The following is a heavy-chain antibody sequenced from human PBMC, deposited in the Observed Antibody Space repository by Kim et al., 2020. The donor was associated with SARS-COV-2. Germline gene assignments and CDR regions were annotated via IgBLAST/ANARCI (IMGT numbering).Heavy chain of an antibody. Sequence: ASVKVSCKASGYTFSSYGISWVRQAPGQGLEWMGWISAYNGHTNYAQKLQGRVTMTTDTSTSIAYMELSSLRSDDTAVYYCARNRPLGYCSSTSCYEMDFDYWGQGTLVTVSS. J-gene: IGHJ4*02. CDR2: ISAYNGHT. V-gene: IGHV1-18*01. CDR1: GYTFSSYG. D-gene: IGHD2-2*01. CDR3: ARNRPLGYCSSTSCYEMDFDY.